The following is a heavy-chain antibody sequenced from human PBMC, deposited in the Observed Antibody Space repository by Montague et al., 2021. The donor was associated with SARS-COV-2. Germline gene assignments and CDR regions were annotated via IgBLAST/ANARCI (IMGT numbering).Heavy chain of an antibody. D-gene: IGHD3-10*01. V-gene: IGHV4-39*01. CDR2: TFYSGST. Sequence: SETLSLTSTVSGGSISSSSYYWGWIRQPPGKGLEWIGSTFYSGSTDYNPSLKSRVTISVDTSKNQFSLKLSSVTAADTAVYYCASMVRAQVYYFDYWGQGTLVTVSS. J-gene: IGHJ4*02. CDR1: GGSISSSSYY. CDR3: ASMVRAQVYYFDY.